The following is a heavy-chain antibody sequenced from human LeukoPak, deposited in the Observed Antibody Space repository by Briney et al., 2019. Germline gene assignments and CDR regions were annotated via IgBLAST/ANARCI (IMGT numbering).Heavy chain of an antibody. CDR1: GGSFSTYC. Sequence: PSETLSLTCAVYGGSFSTYCWSWIRQPPGKGLEWIGEINHSGSTNYNPSLKSRVTISLDMSKNQFSLKLSSVTAADTAVYYCAGDYDSSGYYYSSWGQGTLVTVSS. CDR3: AGDYDSSGYYYSS. J-gene: IGHJ5*02. V-gene: IGHV4-34*01. D-gene: IGHD3-22*01. CDR2: INHSGST.